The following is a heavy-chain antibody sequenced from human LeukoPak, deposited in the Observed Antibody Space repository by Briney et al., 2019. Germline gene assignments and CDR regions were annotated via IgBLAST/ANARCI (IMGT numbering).Heavy chain of an antibody. CDR2: IIPIFGTA. CDR1: GGTFSSYA. CDR3: ARGTGTTDYFDY. V-gene: IGHV1-69*05. D-gene: IGHD1-1*01. J-gene: IGHJ4*02. Sequence: SVKVSCKASGGTFSSYAISWVRQAPGQGLEWMGGIIPIFGTANYAQKFQGRVTITTDESTSTAYMELSSLRSEDTAVYYCARGTGTTDYFDYWGQGTLVTVSS.